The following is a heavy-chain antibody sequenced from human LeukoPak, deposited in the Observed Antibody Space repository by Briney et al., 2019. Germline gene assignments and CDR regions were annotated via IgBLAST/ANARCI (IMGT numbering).Heavy chain of an antibody. V-gene: IGHV3-30*04. CDR3: ARDTSYSSSWYWFDP. CDR2: ISYDGSNK. Sequence: GGSLRLSCEASGFTFSSYAMHWVRQAPGKGLEWVAVISYDGSNKYYADSVKGRFTISRDNSKNTLHLQMNSLRAEDTAVYYCARDTSYSSSWYWFDPWGQGTLVTVSS. D-gene: IGHD6-13*01. CDR1: GFTFSSYA. J-gene: IGHJ5*02.